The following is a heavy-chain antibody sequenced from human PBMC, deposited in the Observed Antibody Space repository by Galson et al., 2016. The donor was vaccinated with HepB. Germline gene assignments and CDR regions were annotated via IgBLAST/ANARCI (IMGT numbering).Heavy chain of an antibody. D-gene: IGHD6-6*01. CDR2: ITSSSDTM. Sequence: SLRLSCAASGFIFSVYNMNWARQAPGKGLEWIAWITSSSDTMYYADSVKGRFTISRGNAKNSLYLEMNSLRDEDTAAYYCARDEYFRLGYWGQGTLVTVSS. CDR3: ARDEYFRLGY. J-gene: IGHJ4*02. V-gene: IGHV3-48*02. CDR1: GFIFSVYN.